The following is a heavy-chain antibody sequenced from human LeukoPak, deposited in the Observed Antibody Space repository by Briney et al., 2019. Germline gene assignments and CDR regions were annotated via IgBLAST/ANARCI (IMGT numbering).Heavy chain of an antibody. CDR2: ISSSTTIK. CDR3: VRDRDWSFDY. Sequence: GGSLRLSCEASGFSFSDYSMNWVRQAPGKGLEWVSYISSSTTIKDYADSVKGRFTISRDNAKNSLYLQMNSLRDEDTAMYYCVRDRDWSFDYWGQGTLVTVSS. V-gene: IGHV3-48*02. CDR1: GFSFSDYS. D-gene: IGHD3/OR15-3a*01. J-gene: IGHJ4*02.